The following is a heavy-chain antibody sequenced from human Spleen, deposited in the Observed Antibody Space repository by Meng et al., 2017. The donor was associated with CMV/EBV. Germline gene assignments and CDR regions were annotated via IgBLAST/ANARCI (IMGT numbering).Heavy chain of an antibody. D-gene: IGHD5-24*01. CDR1: GFSFSSSV. CDR3: REIDE. V-gene: IGHV3-30*03. CDR2: ISNDGSDK. Sequence: GSLRLSCTASGFSFSSSVMHWVRQSPGKGLEWLAAISNDGSDKFYADSVKGRFSISRDNSKNILYLQLTRLRGDDTGVYFCREIDEWGQGTQVTVSS. J-gene: IGHJ4*02.